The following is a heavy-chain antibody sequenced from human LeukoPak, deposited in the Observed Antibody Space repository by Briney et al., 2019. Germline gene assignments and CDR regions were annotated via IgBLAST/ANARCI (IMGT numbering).Heavy chain of an antibody. V-gene: IGHV4-34*01. J-gene: IGHJ4*02. CDR1: GGSFSGYY. CDR2: INHSGST. D-gene: IGHD5-12*01. CDR3: ASTSIVATFD. Sequence: SETLSLTCAVYGGSFSGYYWSWIRQPPGKGLEWIGEINHSGSTNYNPSLKSRVTISVDTSKNQFSLKLSSVTAADTAVYYCASTSIVATFDWGQGTLVTVSS.